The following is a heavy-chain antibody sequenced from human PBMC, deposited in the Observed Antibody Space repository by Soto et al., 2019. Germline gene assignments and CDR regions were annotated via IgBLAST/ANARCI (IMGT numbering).Heavy chain of an antibody. D-gene: IGHD3-16*02. CDR3: AKDVSRPEH. J-gene: IGHJ1*01. V-gene: IGHV3-23*01. CDR1: GFTFGNYA. CDR2: ISGAGVST. Sequence: EVKLLQSGGGVVQPGGSLRLSCAASGFTFGNYAMIWVRQAPGKGLEWVSGISGAGVSTFYSDSVRGRFTISRDNTKNILYLEVTDLGVEATAVYYCAKDVSRPEHWGQGARVPVSA.